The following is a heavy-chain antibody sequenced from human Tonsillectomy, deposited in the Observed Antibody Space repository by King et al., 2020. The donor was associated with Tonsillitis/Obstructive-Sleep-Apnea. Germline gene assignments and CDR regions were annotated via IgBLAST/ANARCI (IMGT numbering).Heavy chain of an antibody. CDR2: ITNNGAIT. CDR3: AKGVVVAGGYHYYGMDV. CDR1: GFPLRNSA. Sequence: VQLVESGGGLVQPGGSLRLSCAVSGFPLRNSAMNWVRQAPGKGLEWVSIITNNGAITYYADSVKGRFTISSDNSKNTLYLQMNSLRAEDTAVYYCAKGVVVAGGYHYYGMDVWGQGTTVTVSS. J-gene: IGHJ6*02. V-gene: IGHV3-23*04. D-gene: IGHD2-15*01.